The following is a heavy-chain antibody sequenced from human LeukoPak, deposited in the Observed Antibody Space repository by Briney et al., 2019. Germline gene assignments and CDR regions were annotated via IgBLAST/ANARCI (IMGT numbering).Heavy chain of an antibody. CDR3: AKGRRYMGIAYYFDY. J-gene: IGHJ4*02. V-gene: IGHV3-43D*03. Sequence: GSLRLSCAASGFTFDDYAMHWVRQAPGKGLEWVSLISWDGGSTYYADSVKGRFTISRDNSKNSLYLQMNSLRAEDTALYYCAKGRRYMGIAYYFDYWGQGTLVTVSS. CDR1: GFTFDDYA. CDR2: ISWDGGST. D-gene: IGHD3-9*01.